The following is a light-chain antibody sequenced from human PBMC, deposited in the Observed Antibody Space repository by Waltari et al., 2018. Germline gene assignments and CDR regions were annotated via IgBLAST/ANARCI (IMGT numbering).Light chain of an antibody. CDR3: LQYNTYPWA. Sequence: DIQMTQSPSTLSASVGDRVTITCRASQSISDWLAWFQQQPGKAPKRLIYKASNVENGVPSRFSGSGSGTDFTLTISSLQPDDFATYYCLQYNTYPWAFGQGPRWKS. CDR2: KAS. V-gene: IGKV1-5*03. J-gene: IGKJ1*01. CDR1: QSISDW.